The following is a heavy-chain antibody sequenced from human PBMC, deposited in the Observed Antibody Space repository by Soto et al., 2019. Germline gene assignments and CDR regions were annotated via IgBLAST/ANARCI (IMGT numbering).Heavy chain of an antibody. CDR2: ILTTGSTI. D-gene: IGHD4-17*01. CDR1: GFRFTDYY. V-gene: IGHV3-11*01. Sequence: QVQLVESGGGLVNPGGSLRLSCAASGFRFTDYYMSWLRQSPGKGLEWVSTILTTGSTIYYADSVRGRFTTSRDNARNLVFLQMNSLGAEDTAIYYCARGGRTRFDYWGQGTLVPVSS. CDR3: ARGGRTRFDY. J-gene: IGHJ4*02.